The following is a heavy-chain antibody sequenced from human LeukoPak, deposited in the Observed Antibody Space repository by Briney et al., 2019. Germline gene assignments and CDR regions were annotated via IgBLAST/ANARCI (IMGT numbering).Heavy chain of an antibody. D-gene: IGHD1-26*01. CDR2: MSYDGSNK. CDR3: ARGIVGAVLERSWFDP. J-gene: IGHJ5*02. V-gene: IGHV3-30-3*01. CDR1: GFTFSSYA. Sequence: GGSLRLSCAVSGFTFSSYAMSWVRQAPGKGLEWVAVMSYDGSNKYYADSVKGRFTISRDNSKNTLYLQMNSLRAEDTAVYYCARGIVGAVLERSWFDPWGQGTLVTVSS.